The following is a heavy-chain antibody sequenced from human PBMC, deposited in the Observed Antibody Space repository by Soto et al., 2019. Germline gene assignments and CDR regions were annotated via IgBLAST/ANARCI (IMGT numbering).Heavy chain of an antibody. D-gene: IGHD3-22*01. Sequence: PGGSLRLSCAASGFTFSSYWMHWFRQAPGKGLVWVSRINSDGSNTAYADSVKGRFTISRDNAKNTLYLQMNSLRAEDTAVHYCIREKTENIVYYYVRLKYYXDYWGEGPLVTV. CDR3: IREKTENIVYYYVRLKYYXDY. CDR1: GFTFSSYW. CDR2: INSDGSNT. V-gene: IGHV3-74*01. J-gene: IGHJ4*02.